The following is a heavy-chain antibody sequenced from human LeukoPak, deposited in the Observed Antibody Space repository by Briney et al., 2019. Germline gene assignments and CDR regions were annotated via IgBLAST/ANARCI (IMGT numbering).Heavy chain of an antibody. CDR3: ASLLGASGDLPHTYFDY. D-gene: IGHD2-21*01. J-gene: IGHJ4*02. CDR1: GFTVSSYA. V-gene: IGHV3-23*01. Sequence: PGGSLRLALAAVGFTVSSYAVSSVRQAPGEGRELVSSIRGSGGSTYYAASVKGRVTISRDNSKNTLYLQMNSLRAEDTAVYYCASLLGASGDLPHTYFDYWGQGTLVTVSS. CDR2: IRGSGGST.